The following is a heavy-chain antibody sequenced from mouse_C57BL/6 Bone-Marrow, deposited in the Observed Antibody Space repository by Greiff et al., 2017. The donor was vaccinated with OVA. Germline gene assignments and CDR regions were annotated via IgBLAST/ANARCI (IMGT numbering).Heavy chain of an antibody. D-gene: IGHD2-3*01. Sequence: VHVKQSGPELVKPGASVKIPCKASGYTFTDYNMDWVKQSHGKSLEWIGDINPNNGGTIYNQKFKGKATLTVDKSSSTAYMELRSLTSEDTAVYYCARRGWLLPYAMDYWGQGTSVTVSS. CDR1: GYTFTDYN. CDR2: INPNNGGT. V-gene: IGHV1-18*01. CDR3: ARRGWLLPYAMDY. J-gene: IGHJ4*01.